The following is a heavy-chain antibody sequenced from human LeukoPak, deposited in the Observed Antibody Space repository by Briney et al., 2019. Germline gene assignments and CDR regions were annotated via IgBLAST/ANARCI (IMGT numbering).Heavy chain of an antibody. Sequence: SETLSLTCAVYGGSFSGYYWSWIRQPPGKGLEWIGEINHSGSTNYNPSLKSRVTISVDTSKNQFSLKLSSVTAADTAVYYCARGLSVISSSWAYYYYYYMDVWSKGTTVTVSS. CDR2: INHSGST. D-gene: IGHD6-13*01. CDR3: ARGLSVISSSWAYYYYYYMDV. CDR1: GGSFSGYY. V-gene: IGHV4-34*01. J-gene: IGHJ6*03.